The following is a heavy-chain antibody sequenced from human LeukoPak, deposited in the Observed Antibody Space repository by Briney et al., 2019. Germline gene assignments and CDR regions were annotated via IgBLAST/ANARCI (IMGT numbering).Heavy chain of an antibody. V-gene: IGHV3-30*18. CDR2: ISYDGSNK. CDR3: AKARRVVVIPTPIDY. Sequence: GGSLRLSCAASGFTFSSYSMNWVRQAPGKGLEWVAVISYDGSNKYYADSVKGRFTISRDNSKNTLYLQMNSLRAEDTAVYYCAKARRVVVIPTPIDYWGQGTLVTVSS. D-gene: IGHD3-22*01. J-gene: IGHJ4*02. CDR1: GFTFSSYS.